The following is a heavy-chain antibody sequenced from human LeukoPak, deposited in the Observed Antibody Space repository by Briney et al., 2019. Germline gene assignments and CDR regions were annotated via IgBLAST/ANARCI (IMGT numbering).Heavy chain of an antibody. D-gene: IGHD2-15*01. CDR2: ISGSDGST. Sequence: GGSLRLSCTASGFTFSNYAMSWVRQAPGKGLEWVSTISGSDGSTYYADSVKGRFTISRDNSKNTLHLQMNSLRAEDTAVYYCARDTGCSGGICYSFYDCWGQGTLVTVSS. V-gene: IGHV3-23*01. CDR3: ARDTGCSGGICYSFYDC. J-gene: IGHJ4*02. CDR1: GFTFSNYA.